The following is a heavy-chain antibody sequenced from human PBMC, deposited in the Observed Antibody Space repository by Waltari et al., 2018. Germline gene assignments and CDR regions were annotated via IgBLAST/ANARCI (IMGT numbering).Heavy chain of an antibody. D-gene: IGHD1-1*01. J-gene: IGHJ4*02. CDR3: AKIRTGVMDY. CDR2: INPNTGDT. Sequence: QVQLVQSGAEVKKPGASVKVSCTASGYTFTGYYIHWVRQAPGQGLEWMGWINPNTGDTNYAQNFQGRVAMTRDTSISTAYMELTTLRSDDTAIYYCAKIRTGVMDYWGQGTQITVSS. V-gene: IGHV1-2*02. CDR1: GYTFTGYY.